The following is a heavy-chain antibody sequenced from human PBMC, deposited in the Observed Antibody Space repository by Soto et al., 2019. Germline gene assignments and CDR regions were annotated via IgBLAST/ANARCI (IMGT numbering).Heavy chain of an antibody. J-gene: IGHJ5*01. CDR1: GDSVSSSRVT. D-gene: IGHD2-2*01. CDR3: VRLVGNSWLDF. CDR2: TYFRSKWYN. Sequence: PSPTLSLTCVISGDSVSSSRVTWNWIRQSPSRGLEWLGRTYFRSKWYNDYAESVRSRITIDPDTSKNQFSLHLNSVTPEDTAVYYCVRLVGNSWLDFWGQGTLVTVSS. V-gene: IGHV6-1*01.